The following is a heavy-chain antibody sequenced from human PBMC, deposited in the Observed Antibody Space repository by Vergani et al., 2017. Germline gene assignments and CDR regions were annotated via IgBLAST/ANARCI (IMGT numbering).Heavy chain of an antibody. Sequence: EVQLVQSGAEVKKPGESLRISCKGSGYSFTSYWISWVRQMPGKGLEWMGRIDPSDSYTNYSPSFQGHVTISADKSISTAYLQWSSLKASDTAMYYCARLPFDSSGYSERGGMDVWGQGTTVTVSS. CDR1: GYSFTSYW. V-gene: IGHV5-10-1*03. J-gene: IGHJ6*02. CDR3: ARLPFDSSGYSERGGMDV. CDR2: IDPSDSYT. D-gene: IGHD3-22*01.